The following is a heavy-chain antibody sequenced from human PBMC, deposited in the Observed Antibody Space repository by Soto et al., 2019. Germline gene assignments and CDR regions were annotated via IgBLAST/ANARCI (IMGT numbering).Heavy chain of an antibody. CDR1: GFSFGDYY. V-gene: IGHV3-11*01. D-gene: IGHD5-12*01. CDR2: ISGTGRTI. CDR3: ASAPSAHDSFDL. Sequence: QVQLVESGGGLVKPGGSLRLSCAASGFSFGDYYMSWIRQAPGRGLEWISYISGTGRTIDYANSVKGRFTISRDNADKSLYLQRNSLGAEDAAIYYCASAPSAHDSFDLWGQGTLVTVSS. J-gene: IGHJ5*02.